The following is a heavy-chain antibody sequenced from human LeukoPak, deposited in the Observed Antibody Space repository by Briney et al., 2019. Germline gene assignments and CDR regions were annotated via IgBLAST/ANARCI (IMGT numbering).Heavy chain of an antibody. CDR1: GFTVNNEY. V-gene: IGHV3-66*01. D-gene: IGHD3-10*01. CDR3: VRSEFS. Sequence: GGSLRLSCAASGFTVNNEYMYWVRQAPGRGLECVSLIYADGRTFYTDSVRGRFTISRDNSRNTVDLQMNRLRAEDTAVYFCVRSEFSWGQGTRVTVSS. J-gene: IGHJ5*02. CDR2: IYADGRT.